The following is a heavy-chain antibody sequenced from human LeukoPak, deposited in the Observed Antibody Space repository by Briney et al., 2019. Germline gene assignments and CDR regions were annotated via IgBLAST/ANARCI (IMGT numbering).Heavy chain of an antibody. CDR2: INTNTGNP. Sequence: ASVKVSCKASGYTFTSYAMNWVRQAPGQGLEWMGWINTNTGNPTYAQGFTGRFVFSLDTSVSTAYLQISSLKAEDTAVYYCARDLPAYYYDSSGYYGVDYWGQGTLVTVSS. CDR1: GYTFTSYA. V-gene: IGHV7-4-1*02. J-gene: IGHJ4*02. CDR3: ARDLPAYYYDSSGYYGVDY. D-gene: IGHD3-22*01.